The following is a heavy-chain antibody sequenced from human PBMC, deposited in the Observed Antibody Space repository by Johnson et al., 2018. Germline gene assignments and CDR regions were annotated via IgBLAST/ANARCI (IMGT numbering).Heavy chain of an antibody. CDR3: ARTPCSSTSCYSRGDAFDI. D-gene: IGHD2-2*01. CDR1: GFTFSSYA. Sequence: QVQLVQSGGGVVQXGRSLRLXCAASGFTFSSYAMHWVRQAPGKGLEWVAVISYDGSTKYYADSVKGRLTISRDNAKNSLYLQMNSLRAEDTAVYYCARTPCSSTSCYSRGDAFDIWGQGTIVTVSS. J-gene: IGHJ3*02. V-gene: IGHV3-30-3*01. CDR2: ISYDGSTK.